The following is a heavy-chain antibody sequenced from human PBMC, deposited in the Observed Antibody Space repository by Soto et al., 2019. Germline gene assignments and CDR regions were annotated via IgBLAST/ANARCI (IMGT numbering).Heavy chain of an antibody. Sequence: GGSLRLSCTTSGLTFGDYAMSWFRQAPGKGLEWVGFIRSKAYGGTTEYAASVKGRFTISRDDSKSIAYLQMNSLKTEDTAVYYCTRGQQHPRLGWFDPWGQGTLVTVSS. D-gene: IGHD6-13*01. V-gene: IGHV3-49*03. CDR2: IRSKAYGGTT. CDR1: GLTFGDYA. J-gene: IGHJ5*02. CDR3: TRGQQHPRLGWFDP.